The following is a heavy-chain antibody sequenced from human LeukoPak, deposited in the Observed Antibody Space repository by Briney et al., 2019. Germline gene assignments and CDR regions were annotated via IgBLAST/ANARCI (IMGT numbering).Heavy chain of an antibody. J-gene: IGHJ3*02. CDR2: ISYDGSNK. CDR1: GFTFSSYG. D-gene: IGHD3-22*01. V-gene: IGHV3-30*03. CDR3: ARDWGSSGFHDAFDI. Sequence: PGGSLRLSCAASGFTFSSYGMHWVRQAPGKGLEWVAVISYDGSNKYYADSVKGRFTISRDNSKNTLYLQMNSLRAEDTAVYYCARDWGSSGFHDAFDIWGQGTLVTVSS.